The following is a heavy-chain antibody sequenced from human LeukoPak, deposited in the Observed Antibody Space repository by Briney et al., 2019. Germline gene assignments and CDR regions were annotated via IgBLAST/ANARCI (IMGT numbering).Heavy chain of an antibody. CDR3: ASARRGDYYWWFDP. V-gene: IGHV5-51*01. CDR2: IYPDNSNT. Sequence: GESLKISCKGSGYSFTGYWIGWVRQMPGKGLEWMGIIYPDNSNTRYSPSFQGQVTISADKSINAAYLHWSSLRASDTAIYYCASARRGDYYWWFDPXGXXXLVTVSS. J-gene: IGHJ5*02. D-gene: IGHD2-21*01. CDR1: GYSFTGYW.